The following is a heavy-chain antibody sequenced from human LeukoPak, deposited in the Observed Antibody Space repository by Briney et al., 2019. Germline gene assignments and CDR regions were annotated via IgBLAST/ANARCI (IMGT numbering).Heavy chain of an antibody. CDR2: ISGSGGDI. CDR1: GFTFSSYA. CDR3: AKGSYYDSSGSFYFDY. V-gene: IGHV3-23*01. J-gene: IGHJ4*02. Sequence: PGGSLRLSCAASGFTFSSYAMHWFRQAPGKGLEWVSTISGSGGDIYYADSVKGRFTISRDNSKNTLYVQVNSLGTEDTAAYYCAKGSYYDSSGSFYFDYWGQGTLVTVSS. D-gene: IGHD3-22*01.